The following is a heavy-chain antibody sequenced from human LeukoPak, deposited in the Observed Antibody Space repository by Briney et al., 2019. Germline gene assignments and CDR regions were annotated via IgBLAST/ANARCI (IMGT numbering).Heavy chain of an antibody. Sequence: QPGGSLRLSCAASGFTFSNYWMSWVRQAPGKGLEWVANIKQDGSEKYYVDSVKGRFTVSRGNAKNSLYLQMNSLRAEDTAVYYCARLYEFWSGYYRDYWGQGTPVTVSS. CDR3: ARLYEFWSGYYRDY. D-gene: IGHD3-3*01. CDR1: GFTFSNYW. J-gene: IGHJ4*02. V-gene: IGHV3-7*01. CDR2: IKQDGSEK.